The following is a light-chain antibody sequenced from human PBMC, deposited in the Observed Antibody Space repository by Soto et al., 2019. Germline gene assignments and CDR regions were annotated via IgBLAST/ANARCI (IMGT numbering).Light chain of an antibody. V-gene: IGKV3-20*01. Sequence: EIVLTQSPGTLSLSPGERATLSCRASQSVSSSYLAWYQHKPGQAPRLLIYGASNRATGIPDRFSGRGSGTDFTLTISRREPEDFAVYYCQQYGSSPLLTFGGGTEVEIK. CDR3: QQYGSSPLLT. J-gene: IGKJ4*01. CDR2: GAS. CDR1: QSVSSSY.